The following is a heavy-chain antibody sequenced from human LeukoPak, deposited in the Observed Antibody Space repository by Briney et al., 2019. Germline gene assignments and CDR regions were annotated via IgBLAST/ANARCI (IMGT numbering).Heavy chain of an antibody. D-gene: IGHD3-10*01. CDR3: ATLYYYGSGRHRGFDY. J-gene: IGHJ4*02. Sequence: ASAKVSCKVSGYTLTELSMHWVRQAPGKGLGWVGGFDPEDGETIYAQKFQGRVTMTEDTSTDTAYMELSSVRSEDTAVYYCATLYYYGSGRHRGFDYWGQGTLVTVSS. CDR1: GYTLTELS. V-gene: IGHV1-24*01. CDR2: FDPEDGET.